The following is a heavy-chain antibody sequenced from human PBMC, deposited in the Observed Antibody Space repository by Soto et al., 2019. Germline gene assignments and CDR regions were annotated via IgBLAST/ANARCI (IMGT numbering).Heavy chain of an antibody. J-gene: IGHJ4*02. Sequence: GGSLRLSCAVSGFTFSSYAMHWVRQAPGRGLEWVAVISYDGSNKKYADSVKGRFTISRDNSKNALYLQMNSLRAEDTAVYYCARDRRGSSWYYFDYWGQGTLVTVSS. CDR1: GFTFSSYA. CDR2: ISYDGSNK. D-gene: IGHD6-13*01. CDR3: ARDRRGSSWYYFDY. V-gene: IGHV3-30-3*01.